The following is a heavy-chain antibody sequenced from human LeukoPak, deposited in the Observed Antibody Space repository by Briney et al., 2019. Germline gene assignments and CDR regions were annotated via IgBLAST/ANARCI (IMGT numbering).Heavy chain of an antibody. CDR2: ISSRSITI. CDR3: ARLKAGF. Sequence: GGSLRLSCAASGFTFSSYAMHWVRQAPGKGLEWVAYISSRSITIHYADSVWGRFTISRDNAKRSVYLQMNSLGAEDTAIYYCARLKAGFWGQGTLVTVSS. J-gene: IGHJ4*02. CDR1: GFTFSSYA. V-gene: IGHV3-48*04.